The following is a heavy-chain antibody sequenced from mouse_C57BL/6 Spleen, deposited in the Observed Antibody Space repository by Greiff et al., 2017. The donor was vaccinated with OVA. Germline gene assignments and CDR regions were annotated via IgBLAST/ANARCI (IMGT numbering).Heavy chain of an antibody. CDR3: ARWDDGYPTYYAMDY. Sequence: QVQLQQSGAELARPGASVKLSCKASGYTFTSYGISWVKQRTGQGLEWIGEIYPRSGNTYYNEKFKGKATLTADKSSSTAYMELRSLTSEDSAVYFCARWDDGYPTYYAMDYWGQGTSVTVSS. D-gene: IGHD2-3*01. CDR2: IYPRSGNT. V-gene: IGHV1-81*01. CDR1: GYTFTSYG. J-gene: IGHJ4*01.